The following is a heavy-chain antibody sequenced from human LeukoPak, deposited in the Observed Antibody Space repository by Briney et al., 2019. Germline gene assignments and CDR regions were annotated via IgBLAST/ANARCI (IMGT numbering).Heavy chain of an antibody. CDR2: IYTSGST. V-gene: IGHV4-61*02. Sequence: PSGTLSLTCTVSGGSISSGSYYWSWIRQPAGKGLEWIGRIYTSGSTNYNPSLKSRVTISVDTSKNQFSLKLSSVTAADTAVYYCARDRPAGITIFGVVNVGWFDPWGQGTLVTVSS. J-gene: IGHJ5*02. CDR1: GGSISSGSYY. D-gene: IGHD3-3*01. CDR3: ARDRPAGITIFGVVNVGWFDP.